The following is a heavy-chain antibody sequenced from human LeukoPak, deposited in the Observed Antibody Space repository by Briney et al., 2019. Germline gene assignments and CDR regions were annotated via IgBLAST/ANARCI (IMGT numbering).Heavy chain of an antibody. V-gene: IGHV4-30-4*01. CDR1: GGSISSGDYY. Sequence: SETLSLTCTVSGGSISSGDYYWSWIRQPPGKGLEWIGYIYYSGSTYYNPSLKSRVTISVDTSKNQFSLKLTSVTAADTAVYDCARAITRYDSSAKTLNWFDPWGQGALVTVSS. D-gene: IGHD3-22*01. J-gene: IGHJ5*02. CDR2: IYYSGST. CDR3: ARAITRYDSSAKTLNWFDP.